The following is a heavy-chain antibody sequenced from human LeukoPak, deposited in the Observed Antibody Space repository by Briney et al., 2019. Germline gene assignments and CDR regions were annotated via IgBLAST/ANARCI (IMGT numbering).Heavy chain of an antibody. CDR2: INPHSGGT. V-gene: IGHV1-2*02. Sequence: SVKIFCKASGFTFTGYYIHWVRQAPGQGLEWMGYINPHSGGTNSPQKFQGRVTMTTDTSISAAYMELSSLISDDTAMYYCVREGNGLLSKNFDYWGQGTLVTVSS. J-gene: IGHJ4*02. D-gene: IGHD2-21*02. CDR1: GFTFTGYY. CDR3: VREGNGLLSKNFDY.